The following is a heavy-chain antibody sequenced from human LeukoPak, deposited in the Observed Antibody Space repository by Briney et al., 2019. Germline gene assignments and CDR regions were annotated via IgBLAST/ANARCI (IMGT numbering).Heavy chain of an antibody. Sequence: ETLSLTCAVYGGSLSGYYWSWIRQPPGKGLEWVSTITNNGGSTFFADSVKGRFTISRDNSKNTVFVQMNSLRVEDTAVYYCVKLAGGSLPTWRFDYWGQGTLVTVSS. CDR2: ITNNGGST. J-gene: IGHJ4*02. CDR1: GGSLSGYY. CDR3: VKLAGGSLPTWRFDY. V-gene: IGHV3-23*01. D-gene: IGHD1-26*01.